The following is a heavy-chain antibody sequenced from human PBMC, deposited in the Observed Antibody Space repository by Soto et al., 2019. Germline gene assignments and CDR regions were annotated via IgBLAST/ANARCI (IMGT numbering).Heavy chain of an antibody. CDR3: ATFRGMTTATTERYFDY. D-gene: IGHD4-17*01. CDR2: TRYRGDT. V-gene: IGHV4-39*01. CDR1: GGSISSSSYY. Sequence: SETLSLTCTVSGGSISSSSYYWGWIRQPPGKGLEWTASTRYRGDTFYSPSLKSRAIISIDSSKNQYSLRLSSVTAADAAVYYCATFRGMTTATTERYFDYWGQRALVTVSS. J-gene: IGHJ4*02.